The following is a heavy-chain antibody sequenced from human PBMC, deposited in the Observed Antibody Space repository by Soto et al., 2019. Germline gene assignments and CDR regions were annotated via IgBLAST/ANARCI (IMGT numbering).Heavy chain of an antibody. D-gene: IGHD4-17*01. J-gene: IGHJ4*02. Sequence: QVHLVESGGGVVQPGRSLRLSCAASGLTFSNYAMHWVRQAPGKGLEWVAFISYDGTNRCYPDSVKGRFTISRDNSKNTQYLQRNSLKTADTAVYYCARESSSTVTTGGGGSAKDYWGQGTLVTVSS. CDR3: ARESSSTVTTGGGGSAKDY. V-gene: IGHV3-30-3*01. CDR1: GLTFSNYA. CDR2: ISYDGTNR.